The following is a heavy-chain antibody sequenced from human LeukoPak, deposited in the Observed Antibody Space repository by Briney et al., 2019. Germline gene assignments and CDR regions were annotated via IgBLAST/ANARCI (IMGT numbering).Heavy chain of an antibody. CDR3: AGYQIVGATGSLFDY. J-gene: IGHJ4*02. D-gene: IGHD1-26*01. V-gene: IGHV1-2*04. Sequence: ASVKVSCKASGYTFTGYYMHWVRQAPGQGLEWMGWINPNSGGTNYAQKFQGWVTMTRDTSISTAYMELSRLRSEGTAVYYCAGYQIVGATGSLFDYWGQGTLVTVSS. CDR2: INPNSGGT. CDR1: GYTFTGYY.